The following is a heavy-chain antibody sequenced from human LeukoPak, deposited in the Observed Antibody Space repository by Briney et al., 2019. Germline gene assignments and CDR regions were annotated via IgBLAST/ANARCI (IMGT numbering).Heavy chain of an antibody. V-gene: IGHV3-7*03. CDR3: ARDLGYXTNGVXHTRFDY. CDR2: IKEDGSER. CDR1: AFIFSGNC. Sequence: PGGSLRLSCEGSAFIFSGNCMSWVRQTLGKGLEWVASIKEDGSERQYVDSVKGRFSISRDNTKGSLFLQLNSLRAEDTAVYYCARDLGYXTNGVXHTRFDYWGXGTXVXVSS. D-gene: IGHD2-8*01. J-gene: IGHJ4*01.